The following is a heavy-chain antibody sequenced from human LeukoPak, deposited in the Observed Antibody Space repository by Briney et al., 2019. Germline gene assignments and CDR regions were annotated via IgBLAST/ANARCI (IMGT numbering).Heavy chain of an antibody. CDR2: ISAYSGDT. CDR1: GYTFTSYG. CDR3: ARDHRAGATLNFDY. V-gene: IGHV1-18*01. Sequence: ASVKVSCKASGYTFTSYGISWVRQAPGQGLEWMGWISAYSGDTNYAQKFQGRATMTTDTSTSTAYMELRSLSSDDTAVYYCARDHRAGATLNFDYWGQGSLVTVSS. D-gene: IGHD1-26*01. J-gene: IGHJ4*02.